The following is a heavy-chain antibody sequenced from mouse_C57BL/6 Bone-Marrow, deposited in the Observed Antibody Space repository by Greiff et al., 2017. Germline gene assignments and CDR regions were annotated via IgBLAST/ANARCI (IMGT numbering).Heavy chain of an antibody. CDR2: ISSGSSTI. V-gene: IGHV5-17*01. CDR3: ARHDPWFAY. J-gene: IGHJ3*01. D-gene: IGHD2-3*01. CDR1: GFTFSDYG. Sequence: EVKLVESGGGLVKPGVSLKLSCAASGFTFSDYGMHWVRQAPEKGLEWVAYISSGSSTIYYADTVKGRFTISRDNAKNTLFLQMTSLRSEDTAMYYCARHDPWFAYWGQGTLVTVSA.